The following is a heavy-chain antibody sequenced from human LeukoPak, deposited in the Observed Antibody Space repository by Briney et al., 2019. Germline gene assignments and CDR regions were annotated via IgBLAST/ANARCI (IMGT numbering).Heavy chain of an antibody. Sequence: SETLPLTCTVSGYSISTSYYWGWIRQPPGKGLEWIGSIYHSGNAYYNPSLKSRVTISVDTSKNQFSLKLSSVTAADTAVYYCARDRPINYYDSSNAFDIWGQGTMVTVSS. CDR1: GYSISTSYY. CDR3: ARDRPINYYDSSNAFDI. CDR2: IYHSGNA. J-gene: IGHJ3*02. D-gene: IGHD3-22*01. V-gene: IGHV4-38-2*02.